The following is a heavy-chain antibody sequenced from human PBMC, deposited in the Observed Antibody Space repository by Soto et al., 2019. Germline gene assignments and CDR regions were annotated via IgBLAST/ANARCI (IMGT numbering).Heavy chain of an antibody. D-gene: IGHD4-4*01. Sequence: PGGSLRLSCAASGFIVSSSYMSWVRQAPGKGLEWVAVIYSAGSTYYADSVKGRFTIYRDSSKNTLYLQMDSLRVEDTAVYYCARSPTRTNYADCFDSRGQGTLVTVSS. J-gene: IGHJ5*01. CDR1: GFIVSSSY. CDR2: IYSAGST. CDR3: ARSPTRTNYADCFDS. V-gene: IGHV3-53*01.